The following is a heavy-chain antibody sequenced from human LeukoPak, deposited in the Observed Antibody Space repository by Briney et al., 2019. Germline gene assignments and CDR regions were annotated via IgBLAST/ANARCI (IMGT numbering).Heavy chain of an antibody. D-gene: IGHD6-13*01. J-gene: IGHJ4*02. CDR3: ARDEEDSSSWGAIDY. Sequence: PGGSLRLSCAASGFTVSSNYMSWVRQAPGKGLEWVAVLSNDGSKSYYADSVKGRFTISRDNSKNTLYLQMNSLRAEDTAVYYCARDEEDSSSWGAIDYWGQGTLVTVSS. CDR1: GFTVSSNY. CDR2: LSNDGSKS. V-gene: IGHV3-30*03.